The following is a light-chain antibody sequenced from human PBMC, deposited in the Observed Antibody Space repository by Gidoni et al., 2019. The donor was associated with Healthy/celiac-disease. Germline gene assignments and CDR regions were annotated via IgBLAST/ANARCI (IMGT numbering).Light chain of an antibody. Sequence: QTVVTQEPSFSVSPGGTVTLTCGLSSGSVSTSYYPSLYQQTPGQAPRTLIYSTNTRSSGVPDRFSGSSLGNKAAITITGAKADDESDYYCVLYMGSGIVVLGGGTKLTVL. CDR1: SGSVSTSYY. CDR3: VLYMGSGIVV. J-gene: IGLJ2*01. V-gene: IGLV8-61*01. CDR2: STN.